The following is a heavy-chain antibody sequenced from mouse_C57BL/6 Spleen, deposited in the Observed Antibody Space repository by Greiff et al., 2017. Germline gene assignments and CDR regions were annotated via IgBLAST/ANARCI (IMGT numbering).Heavy chain of an antibody. J-gene: IGHJ3*01. CDR3: ARVDYSNYGAY. CDR1: GYTFTSYW. Sequence: QVQLQQPGAELVKPGASVKLSCKASGYTFTSYWMHWVKQRPGQGLEWIGMIHPNSGSTNYNEKFKSKATLTVDKSSSKAYMQLSSLTSEDSAVYYCARVDYSNYGAYWGQGTLVTVSA. D-gene: IGHD2-5*01. CDR2: IHPNSGST. V-gene: IGHV1-64*01.